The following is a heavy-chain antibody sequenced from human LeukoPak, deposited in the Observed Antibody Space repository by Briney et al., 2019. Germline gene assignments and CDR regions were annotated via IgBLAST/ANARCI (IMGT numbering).Heavy chain of an antibody. D-gene: IGHD1-14*01. CDR2: INSDGSST. CDR1: GFTFSSYW. V-gene: IGHV3-74*01. Sequence: GGSLRLSCAASGFTFSSYWMHWVRQAPGKGLVWVSRINSDGSSTSYADSVKGRFTISRDNSKNTMSVQMDDLRAEDTAVYYCTRYNNDHFDYWGQGTLVTVSS. CDR3: TRYNNDHFDY. J-gene: IGHJ4*02.